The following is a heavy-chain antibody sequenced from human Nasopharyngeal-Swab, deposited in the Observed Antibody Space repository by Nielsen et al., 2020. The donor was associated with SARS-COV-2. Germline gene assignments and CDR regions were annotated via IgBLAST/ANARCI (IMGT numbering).Heavy chain of an antibody. Sequence: PGKGLEWIGYIYYSGSTNYNPSLKSRVTISVDTSKNQFSLKLSSVTAADTAVYYCARQIYDFWSGYGLVYYYYMDVWGNGTTVTVSS. CDR3: ARQIYDFWSGYGLVYYYYMDV. J-gene: IGHJ6*03. CDR2: IYYSGST. V-gene: IGHV4-59*08. D-gene: IGHD3-3*01.